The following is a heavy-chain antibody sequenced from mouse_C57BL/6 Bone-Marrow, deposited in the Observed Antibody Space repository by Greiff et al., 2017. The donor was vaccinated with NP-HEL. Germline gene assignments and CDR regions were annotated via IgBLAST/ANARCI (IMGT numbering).Heavy chain of an antibody. J-gene: IGHJ4*01. CDR3: ARWGFYDGYYPYYYAMDY. V-gene: IGHV1-54*01. CDR1: GYAFTNYL. CDR2: INPGSGGT. Sequence: QVQLKESGAELVRPGTSVKVSCKASGYAFTNYLIEWVKQRPGQGLEWIGVINPGSGGTNYNEKFKGKATLTADKSSSTAYMQLSSLTSEDSAVYFCARWGFYDGYYPYYYAMDYWGQGTSVTVSS. D-gene: IGHD2-3*01.